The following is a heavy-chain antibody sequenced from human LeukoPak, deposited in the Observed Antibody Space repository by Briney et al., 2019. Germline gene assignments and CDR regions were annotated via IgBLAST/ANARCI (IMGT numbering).Heavy chain of an antibody. V-gene: IGHV1-3*01. CDR1: GYTFTSYA. CDR2: INAGNGNT. Sequence: ASVTVSCKASGYTFTSYAMHWVRQAPGQRLEWMGWINAGNGNTKYSQKFQGRVTITRDTSASTAYMELSSLRSEDTAVYYCARDPLGSSGWYYFDYWGQGTLVTVSS. D-gene: IGHD6-19*01. J-gene: IGHJ4*02. CDR3: ARDPLGSSGWYYFDY.